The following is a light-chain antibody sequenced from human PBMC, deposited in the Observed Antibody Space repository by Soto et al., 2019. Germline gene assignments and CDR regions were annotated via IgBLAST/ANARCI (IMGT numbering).Light chain of an antibody. CDR1: SSDVGNYNL. Sequence: QSVLTQPASVSGSPGQSITISCTGTSSDVGNYNLVSWYQQHPGKAPKLMIYEGSKRPSGVSNRFSGSKSGNTASLTISVLQAYDESDYYCCSYAGRSTWVFGGGTKLTVL. CDR3: CSYAGRSTWV. V-gene: IGLV2-23*01. CDR2: EGS. J-gene: IGLJ3*02.